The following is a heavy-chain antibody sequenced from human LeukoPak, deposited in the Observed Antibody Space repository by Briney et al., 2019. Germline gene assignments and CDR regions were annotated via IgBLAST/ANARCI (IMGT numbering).Heavy chain of an antibody. CDR3: ARTPDPIAVAGIDFDY. CDR2: MSPNSGNT. V-gene: IGHV1-8*02. CDR1: GGTFSSYA. Sequence: ASVKVSCKASGGTFSSYAISWVRQATGQGLEWMGWMSPNSGNTGYAQKFQGRVTMTRNTSISTAYMELSSLRSEDTAVYYCARTPDPIAVAGIDFDYWGQGTLVTVSS. J-gene: IGHJ4*02. D-gene: IGHD6-19*01.